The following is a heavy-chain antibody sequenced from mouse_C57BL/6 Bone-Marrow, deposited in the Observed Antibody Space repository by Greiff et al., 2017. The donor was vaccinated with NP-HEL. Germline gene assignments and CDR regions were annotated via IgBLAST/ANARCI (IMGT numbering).Heavy chain of an antibody. CDR2: IHPNSGST. CDR3: ARSGRLRRGYFDV. J-gene: IGHJ1*03. Sequence: VQLQQPGAELVKPGASVKLSCKASGYTFTSYWMHWVKQRPGQGLEWIGMIHPNSGSTNYNEKFKSKATLTVDKSSSTAYMQRSSLTSEDSAVYYCARSGRLRRGYFDVWGTGTTVTVSS. V-gene: IGHV1-64*01. CDR1: GYTFTSYW. D-gene: IGHD2-4*01.